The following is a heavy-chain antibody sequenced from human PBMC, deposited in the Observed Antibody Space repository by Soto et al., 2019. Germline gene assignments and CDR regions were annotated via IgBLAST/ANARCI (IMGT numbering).Heavy chain of an antibody. CDR3: ARARANEAPNWFDP. CDR1: GYTFTAYY. D-gene: IGHD1-1*01. V-gene: IGHV1-2*02. Sequence: QVQLVQSGAEVKKPGASVKVSCEASGYTFTAYYVHWVRQAPGQGLEWMGWINPNSGGTKYAQKFQGGVTMTRDTSIRTAYMELTGLKSDDTAVYYCARARANEAPNWFDPWGQGTLVIVSS. CDR2: INPNSGGT. J-gene: IGHJ5*02.